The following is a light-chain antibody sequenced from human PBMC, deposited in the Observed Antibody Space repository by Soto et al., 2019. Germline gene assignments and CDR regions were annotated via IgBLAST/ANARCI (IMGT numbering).Light chain of an antibody. J-gene: IGKJ5*01. CDR2: DAS. CDR1: QSVSSSY. Sequence: EIVMTQSPATLSVSPGERATLSCRAIQSVSSSYLAWYQQKPGQAPRLLIYDASNRATDIPARFSGSGSGTDFTLTISSLEPEDFAVYYCQQRSNWPPFTFGQGTRLEI. V-gene: IGKV3D-20*02. CDR3: QQRSNWPPFT.